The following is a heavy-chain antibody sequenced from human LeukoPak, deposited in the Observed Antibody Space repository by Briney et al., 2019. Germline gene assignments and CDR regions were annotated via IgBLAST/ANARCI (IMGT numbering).Heavy chain of an antibody. Sequence: SETLSLTCTVSGGSISSYYWSWIRQPPGKGLEWIGYIYYSGSTNYNPSLKSRVTISVDTSKNQFSLKPSSVTAADTAVYYCARHSTGGPLHWGQGTLVTVSP. V-gene: IGHV4-59*08. CDR3: ARHSTGGPLH. J-gene: IGHJ4*02. D-gene: IGHD4-23*01. CDR1: GGSISSYY. CDR2: IYYSGST.